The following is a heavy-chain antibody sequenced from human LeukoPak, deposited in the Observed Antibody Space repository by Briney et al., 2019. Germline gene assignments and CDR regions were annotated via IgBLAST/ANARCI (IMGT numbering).Heavy chain of an antibody. V-gene: IGHV3-11*01. D-gene: IGHD2-2*01. J-gene: IGHJ4*02. Sequence: GVSLSLSCAPSGFTFSDYDMSWIRQAPGNGLEWVSYISSSGSTIYYADSVKGRFTISRDNAKNSLYLQMNSLRAEDTAVYYCARELSSYAHAIYDYWGQGTLVTASS. CDR2: ISSSGSTI. CDR1: GFTFSDYD. CDR3: ARELSSYAHAIYDY.